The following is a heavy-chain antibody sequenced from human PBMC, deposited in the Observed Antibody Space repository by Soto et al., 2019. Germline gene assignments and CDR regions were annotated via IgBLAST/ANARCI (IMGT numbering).Heavy chain of an antibody. V-gene: IGHV6-1*01. CDR3: VRDVGGGELLDY. J-gene: IGHJ4*02. D-gene: IGHD1-26*01. CDR2: TYFRSKWYK. Sequence: PSQTLSLTCAISGDSVSSNSAAWHWIRQSPSRGLEWLGRTYFRSKWYKDYAISVKSRITINPDTSKNQFSLQLNSVTPEDTAVYYCVRDVGGGELLDYWGQGALVTVSS. CDR1: GDSVSSNSAA.